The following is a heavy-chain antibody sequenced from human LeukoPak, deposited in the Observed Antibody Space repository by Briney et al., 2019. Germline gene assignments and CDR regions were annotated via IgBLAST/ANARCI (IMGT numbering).Heavy chain of an antibody. Sequence: GGSLRLSCAASGFAFGRYTMHWVRQAPGKGLEWVAVTSYDGRNRYYADSVKGRFTISRDNSNNTLYLQLNSLRTEDTAMYYCARSNGYFDYWGQGTLVTVSS. CDR1: GFAFGRYT. V-gene: IGHV3-30*04. CDR3: ARSNGYFDY. D-gene: IGHD2-8*01. J-gene: IGHJ4*02. CDR2: TSYDGRNR.